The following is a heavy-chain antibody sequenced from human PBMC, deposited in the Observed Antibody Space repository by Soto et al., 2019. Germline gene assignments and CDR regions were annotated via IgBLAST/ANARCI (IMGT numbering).Heavy chain of an antibody. J-gene: IGHJ4*02. Sequence: QITLKESGPTLVKPTQTLTLTCTFSGFSLSTTEIGVAWIRQPPGKALEWLALIYWDDDKRYSPSLKSRLTITXXPXKXXVVLTMTNMDPVDTATYFCARRGPYISSSGGAFDYWGQGTRVTVSS. D-gene: IGHD6-6*01. V-gene: IGHV2-5*02. CDR3: ARRGPYISSSGGAFDY. CDR1: GFSLSTTEIG. CDR2: IYWDDDK.